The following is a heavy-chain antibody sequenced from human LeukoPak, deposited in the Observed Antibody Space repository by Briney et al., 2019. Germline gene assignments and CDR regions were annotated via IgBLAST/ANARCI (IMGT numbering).Heavy chain of an antibody. CDR1: GYTFTSYY. Sequence: ASVKVSCTASGYTFTSYYMHWVRQAPGQGLEWMGIINPSGGSTSYAQTFQGRVTMTRDTSTSTVYMELSSLRSEDTAVYYCARDPPGVAVVHYGMDVWGQGTTVTVSS. CDR3: ARDPPGVAVVHYGMDV. J-gene: IGHJ6*02. D-gene: IGHD6-19*01. V-gene: IGHV1-46*01. CDR2: INPSGGST.